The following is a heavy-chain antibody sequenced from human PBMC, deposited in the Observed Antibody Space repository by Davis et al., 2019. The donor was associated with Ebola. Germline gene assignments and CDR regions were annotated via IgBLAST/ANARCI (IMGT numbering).Heavy chain of an antibody. CDR1: GFTFSRYA. D-gene: IGHD6-13*01. V-gene: IGHV3-30*18. CDR3: AKLEQLGY. CDR2: ISYDGSNK. J-gene: IGHJ4*02. Sequence: GESLKISCAASGFTFSRYAMHWVRQAPGKGLEWVAVISYDGSNKYYADSVKGRFTISRDNSKNTLYLQMNSLRAEDTAVYYCAKLEQLGYWGQGTLVTVSS.